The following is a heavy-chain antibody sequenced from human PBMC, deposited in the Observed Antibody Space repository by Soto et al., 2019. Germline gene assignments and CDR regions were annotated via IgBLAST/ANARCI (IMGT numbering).Heavy chain of an antibody. CDR2: IYSGGST. Sequence: GGSLRLSCAASGFTVSSNYMSWVRQAPGKGLEWVSVIYSGGSTYYADSVKGRFTISRDNSKNTLYLQMNSLRAEDTAVYYCARAENWNGGGFDYWGQGTLVTVSS. CDR1: GFTVSSNY. J-gene: IGHJ4*02. CDR3: ARAENWNGGGFDY. D-gene: IGHD1-1*01. V-gene: IGHV3-53*01.